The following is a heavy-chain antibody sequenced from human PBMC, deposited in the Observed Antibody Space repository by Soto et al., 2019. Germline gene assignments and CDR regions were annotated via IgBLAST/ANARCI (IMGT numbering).Heavy chain of an antibody. D-gene: IGHD6-13*01. CDR1: GFSFSNNW. CDR2: ISADGSDT. CDR3: ARFDIAAPPPI. J-gene: IGHJ3*02. V-gene: IGHV3-74*01. Sequence: EVQLVESGGGLVQPGGSLRLSCVASGFSFSNNWMHWVRHAPGKGPVWVSRISADGSDTHYADSVQGRFTISRDNGKNTLYLQMNTLSVEDAAVYYCARFDIAAPPPIWGQGTMVTVSS.